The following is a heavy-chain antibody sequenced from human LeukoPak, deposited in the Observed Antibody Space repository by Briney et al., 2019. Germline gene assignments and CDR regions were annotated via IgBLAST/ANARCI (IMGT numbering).Heavy chain of an antibody. CDR3: ARAIAAAGSP. V-gene: IGHV1-69*04. Sequence: SVKVSCKASGGTSNSHAISWVRQAPGQGLEWMGRIIPILGIANYAQKFQGRVTITADKSTSTAYMELSSLRSEDTAVYYCARAIAAAGSPWGQGTLVTVSS. J-gene: IGHJ5*02. CDR2: IIPILGIA. D-gene: IGHD6-13*01. CDR1: GGTSNSHA.